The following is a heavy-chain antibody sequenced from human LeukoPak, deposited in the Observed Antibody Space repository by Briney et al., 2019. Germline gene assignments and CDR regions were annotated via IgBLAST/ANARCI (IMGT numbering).Heavy chain of an antibody. Sequence: PGGSLRLSCAASGFTFSSYSMNWVRQAPGKGLEWVSSISSSSSYIYYADSVKGRFTISRDNAKNSLYLQMNSLRAEDTAVYYCARVRWGWGVSDYWGQGTLVTVSS. D-gene: IGHD3-10*01. CDR1: GFTFSSYS. V-gene: IGHV3-21*01. CDR3: ARVRWGWGVSDY. CDR2: ISSSSSYI. J-gene: IGHJ4*02.